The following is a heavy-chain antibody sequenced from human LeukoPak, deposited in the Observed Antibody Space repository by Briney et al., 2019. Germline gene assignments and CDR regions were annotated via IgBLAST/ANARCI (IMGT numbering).Heavy chain of an antibody. Sequence: GASVKVSCKASGYTFTGYYMHWVRQAPGQGLEWMGWINPNSGGTNYAQKFQGRVTMTRDTSISTAYMELSRLRSDDTAVYYCARAVGLEGEVPPDYYWGQGTLVTVSS. CDR2: INPNSGGT. D-gene: IGHD1-1*01. V-gene: IGHV1-2*02. CDR3: ARAVGLEGEVPPDYY. J-gene: IGHJ4*02. CDR1: GYTFTGYY.